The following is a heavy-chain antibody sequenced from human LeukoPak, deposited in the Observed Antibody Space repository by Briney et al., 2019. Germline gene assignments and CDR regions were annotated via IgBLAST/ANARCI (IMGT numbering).Heavy chain of an antibody. V-gene: IGHV3-7*01. D-gene: IGHD2-2*02. Sequence: RGSLRVSCAASGFTFSSNWMSWVRQALGKGLEWVANIKQDGSEKYYVDSVKGRFTISRDNAKNSLYLQMNSLRAEDTAVYYCARDWLDIVVVPAAIRDYYYGMDVWGQGTTVTASS. CDR2: IKQDGSEK. CDR1: GFTFSSNW. CDR3: ARDWLDIVVVPAAIRDYYYGMDV. J-gene: IGHJ6*02.